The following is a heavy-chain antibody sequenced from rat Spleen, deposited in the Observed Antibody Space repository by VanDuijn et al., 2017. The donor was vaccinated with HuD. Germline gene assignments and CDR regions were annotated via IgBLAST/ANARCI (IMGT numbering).Heavy chain of an antibody. D-gene: IGHD1-6*01. CDR2: ISPSGGTT. Sequence: EVQLVESGGGLVQPGRSLKLSCGASGFTFSNYGMHWIRQATTKGLEWVGSISPSGGTTYYRDSVKGRFTISRDNAKSSLYLQMNSLMSEDTATYYCTRASYSCAVMYTTDYWGQGVMVTVSS. CDR3: TRASYSCAVMYTTDY. J-gene: IGHJ2*01. CDR1: GFTFSNYG. V-gene: IGHV5-19*01.